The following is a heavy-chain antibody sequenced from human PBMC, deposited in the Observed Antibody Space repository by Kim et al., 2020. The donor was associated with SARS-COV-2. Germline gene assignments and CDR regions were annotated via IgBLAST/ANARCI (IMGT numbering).Heavy chain of an antibody. CDR2: IYYSGST. V-gene: IGHV4-39*01. Sequence: SETLSLTCTVSGGSISSSSYYWGWIRQPPGKGLEWIGSIYYSGSTYYNPSLKSRVTISVDTSKNQFSLKLSSVTAADTAVYYCAPQWRYYYDSSGYLAGNFDYWGQGTLVTVSS. D-gene: IGHD3-22*01. CDR1: GGSISSSSYY. J-gene: IGHJ4*02. CDR3: APQWRYYYDSSGYLAGNFDY.